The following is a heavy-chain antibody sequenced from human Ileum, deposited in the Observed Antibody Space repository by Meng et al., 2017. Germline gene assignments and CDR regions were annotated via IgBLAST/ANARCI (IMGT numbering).Heavy chain of an antibody. CDR3: AREQAHGNLGGY. V-gene: IGHV4-39*07. J-gene: IGHJ4*02. CDR2: IYYGASA. D-gene: IGHD3-16*01. Sequence: LQVQVSGPVLVKVPGTLSLHCTVYGDSISSSTYYWGWIRQPTGKGLEWIGSIYYGASAFYYPSLKGRVTISIDSSKNQLSLQLTSVTAADTAIYYCAREQAHGNLGGYWGRGTLVTVSS. CDR1: GDSISSSTYY.